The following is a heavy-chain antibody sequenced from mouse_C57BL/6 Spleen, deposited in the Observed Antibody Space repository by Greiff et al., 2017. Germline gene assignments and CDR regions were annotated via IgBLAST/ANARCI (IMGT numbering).Heavy chain of an antibody. CDR1: GFSLTSYG. Sequence: QVQLKESGPGLVAPSQSLSITCTVSGFSLTSYGVHWVRQPPGKGLEWLVVIWSDGSTTYNSALKSRLSISKDNSKSQVFLKMNSLQTDDTAMYHCARHSSNYYAMDYWGQGTSVTVSS. V-gene: IGHV2-6-1*01. J-gene: IGHJ4*01. D-gene: IGHD1-1*01. CDR3: ARHSSNYYAMDY. CDR2: IWSDGST.